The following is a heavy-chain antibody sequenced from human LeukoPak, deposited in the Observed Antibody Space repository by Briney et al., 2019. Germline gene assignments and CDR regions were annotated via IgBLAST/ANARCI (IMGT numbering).Heavy chain of an antibody. D-gene: IGHD2-21*02. J-gene: IGHJ4*02. V-gene: IGHV4-59*01. CDR1: GGSFSGYY. CDR3: ARGVVVTAPYLDY. Sequence: SETLSLTCAVYGGSFSGYYWSWIRQPPGKGLAWIGYIYYSGSTNYNPSLKSRVTISVDTSKNQFSLKLSSVTAADTAVYYCARGVVVTAPYLDYWGQGTLVTVSS. CDR2: IYYSGST.